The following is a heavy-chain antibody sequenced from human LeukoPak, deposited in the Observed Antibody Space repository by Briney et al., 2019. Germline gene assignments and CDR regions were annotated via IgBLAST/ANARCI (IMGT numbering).Heavy chain of an antibody. CDR1: GFTFSGSA. J-gene: IGHJ5*02. D-gene: IGHD2-2*01. CDR2: IRSKANSYAT. CDR3: AVAGGCSSTSCAIWLRFDP. Sequence: GGSLKLSCAASGFTFSGSAMHWVRQASGKGLEWVGRIRSKANSYATAYAASVKGRFTISRDDPKNTAYLQMNSLKTEDTAVYYCAVAGGCSSTSCAIWLRFDPWGQGTLVTVSS. V-gene: IGHV3-73*01.